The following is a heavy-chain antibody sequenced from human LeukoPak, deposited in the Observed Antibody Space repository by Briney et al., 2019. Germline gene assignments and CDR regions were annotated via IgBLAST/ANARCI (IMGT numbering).Heavy chain of an antibody. V-gene: IGHV3-23*01. CDR1: GFTFSAYS. CDR2: ISGIGQNI. Sequence: GGSLRLSCAASGFTFSAYSMTWVRQAPGKGPEWVSTISGIGQNIYFAASMKGRFTICRDSSKNSLSLQVNSVRAEDRAIYYCARLKGRYEQWLPFDYWGQGTLVSVSS. D-gene: IGHD5-18*01. J-gene: IGHJ4*02. CDR3: ARLKGRYEQWLPFDY.